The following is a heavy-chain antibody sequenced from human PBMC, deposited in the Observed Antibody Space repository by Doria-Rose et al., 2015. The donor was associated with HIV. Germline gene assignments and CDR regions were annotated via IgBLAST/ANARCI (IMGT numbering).Heavy chain of an antibody. CDR3: AKDRVRVVQAATTLDL. V-gene: IGHV1-3*01. CDR1: GYTFTRYA. D-gene: IGHD2-2*01. CDR2: INVDNGNT. J-gene: IGHJ5*02. Sequence: QVQLVQSGAEVKKPGASVRVSCKASGYTFTRYAMHWARQTPGQRTERMCWINVDNGNTEYSQKFQGRLTITRDTSASTAYMELSSLTSDDTAVYYCAKDRVRVVQAATTLDLWGQGTLVTVSS.